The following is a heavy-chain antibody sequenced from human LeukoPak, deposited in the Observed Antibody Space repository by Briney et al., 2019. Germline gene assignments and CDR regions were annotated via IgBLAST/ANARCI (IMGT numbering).Heavy chain of an antibody. CDR1: GFIVNNKY. J-gene: IGHJ2*01. Sequence: GGSLRLSCAVSGFIVNNKYMTWVRQAPGKGLEWVSVIYEGGSSDYADSVKGRFSVSRDDSKNTVYLQMNSLRAEDTALYYCASYNQRLSNWFFDLWGRGTLVTVSS. CDR2: IYEGGSS. CDR3: ASYNQRLSNWFFDL. V-gene: IGHV3-53*01. D-gene: IGHD6-25*01.